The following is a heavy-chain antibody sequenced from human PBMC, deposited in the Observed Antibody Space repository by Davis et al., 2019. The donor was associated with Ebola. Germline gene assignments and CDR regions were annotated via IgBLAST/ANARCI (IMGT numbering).Heavy chain of an antibody. Sequence: GGSLRLSCAASGFTFSTYSMSWVRQAPGKGLEWVSSISSDSDYLYYADSAKCRFTISSDNAKNSLYLQMNSLRAEDTAVYYCARDRPLDFFFGDYYGMDVWGQGTTVTVSS. V-gene: IGHV3-21*01. CDR2: ISSDSDYL. J-gene: IGHJ6*02. D-gene: IGHD3-16*01. CDR1: GFTFSTYS. CDR3: ARDRPLDFFFGDYYGMDV.